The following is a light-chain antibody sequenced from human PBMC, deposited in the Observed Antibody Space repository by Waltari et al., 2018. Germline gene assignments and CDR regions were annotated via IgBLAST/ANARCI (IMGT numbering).Light chain of an antibody. Sequence: ITCRASQGIRKDLGWYQQKPGKAPKLLIYAASSLQSGVPSRFSGSGSGTDFTLTISSLQPEDFATYYCLQDYNYPRTFGQGTKVEIK. CDR2: AAS. CDR3: LQDYNYPRT. V-gene: IGKV1-6*01. CDR1: QGIRKD. J-gene: IGKJ1*01.